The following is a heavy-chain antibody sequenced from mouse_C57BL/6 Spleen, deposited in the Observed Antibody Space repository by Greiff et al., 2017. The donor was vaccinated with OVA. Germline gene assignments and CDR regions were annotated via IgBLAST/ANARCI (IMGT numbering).Heavy chain of an antibody. CDR3: ARSRGSIPFDY. V-gene: IGHV1-59*01. CDR2: IDPSDSYT. CDR1: GYTFTSYW. J-gene: IGHJ2*01. Sequence: VQLQQPGAELVRPGTSVKLSCKASGYTFTSYWMHWVKQRPGQGLEWIGVIDPSDSYTNYNQKFKGKATLTVDTSSSTAYMQLSSLTSEDSAVYYCARSRGSIPFDYWGQGTTLTVSS. D-gene: IGHD1-1*01.